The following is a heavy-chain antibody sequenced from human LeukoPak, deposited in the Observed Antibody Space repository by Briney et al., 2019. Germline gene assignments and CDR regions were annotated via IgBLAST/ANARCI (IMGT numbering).Heavy chain of an antibody. J-gene: IGHJ4*02. V-gene: IGHV4-39*01. CDR2: FYYGEST. Sequence: SETLSLTCTVAGGSISSSSFYWGWFRQPPGKGLEWVGSFYYGESTNYNPSLTSRVTIPVDTSKNQFSLRLSSVTAADTAMYYCATHPRANSGYDLSDFWGQGTLVTVSS. CDR1: GGSISSSSFY. CDR3: ATHPRANSGYDLSDF. D-gene: IGHD5-12*01.